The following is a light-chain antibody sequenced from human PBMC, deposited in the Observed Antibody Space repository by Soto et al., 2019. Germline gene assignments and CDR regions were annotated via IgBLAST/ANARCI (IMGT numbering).Light chain of an antibody. V-gene: IGKV3-20*01. CDR1: QSVSSSY. CDR2: GAS. Sequence: EIVLTQSPGNLSLSPGERATLSCRASQSVSSSYLAWYQQNPGQAPRLLIYGASSRATGIPDRFSGSGSGTDFTLTISRLEPEDFAVYYCQQYGTSPVTFGQGTRLEIK. CDR3: QQYGTSPVT. J-gene: IGKJ5*01.